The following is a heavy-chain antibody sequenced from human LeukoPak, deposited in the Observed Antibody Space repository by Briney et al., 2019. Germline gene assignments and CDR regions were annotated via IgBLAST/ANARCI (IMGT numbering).Heavy chain of an antibody. CDR1: GGSISSYY. Sequence: PSETLSLTCTVSGGSISSYYWSWIRQPPGKGLEWIGYIYYSGSTNYNPSLKSRVTISVDTSKNQFSLKLSSVTAADTAVYYCARVGFYYRDAFDIWGQGTMVTVSS. CDR3: ARVGFYYRDAFDI. D-gene: IGHD1-26*01. CDR2: IYYSGST. J-gene: IGHJ3*02. V-gene: IGHV4-59*12.